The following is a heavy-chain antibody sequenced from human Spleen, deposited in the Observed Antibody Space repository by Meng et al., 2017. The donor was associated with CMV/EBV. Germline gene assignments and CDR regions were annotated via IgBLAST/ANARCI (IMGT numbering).Heavy chain of an antibody. CDR1: GYTFTSYG. V-gene: IGHV1-18*01. CDR2: ISGYSGNT. Sequence: ASVKVSCKASGYTFTSYGISWVRQAPGQGPEWMGWISGYSGNTNYAEKLQGRVTMTTDTSTSTAYMELRILRHDDTAVYYCAREALDYWGQGTLVTVSS. J-gene: IGHJ4*02. CDR3: AREALDY.